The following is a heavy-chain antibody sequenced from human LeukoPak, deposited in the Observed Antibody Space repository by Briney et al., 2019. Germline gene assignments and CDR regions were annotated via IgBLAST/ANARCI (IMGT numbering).Heavy chain of an antibody. D-gene: IGHD6-19*01. V-gene: IGHV3-23*01. J-gene: IGHJ5*02. Sequence: GGTLRLSCAASGFTFSSYGMSWVRQAPGKGLEWVSSIRPSGDNTYYGDSVKGRFTISRDNSKNTVYLQMNNMRVDDTAVYYRARVAGWHWFDPWGQGTLVTVSS. CDR1: GFTFSSYG. CDR2: IRPSGDNT. CDR3: ARVAGWHWFDP.